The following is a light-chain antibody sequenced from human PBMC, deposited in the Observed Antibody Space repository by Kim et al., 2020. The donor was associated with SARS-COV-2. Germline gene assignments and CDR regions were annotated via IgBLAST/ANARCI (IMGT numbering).Light chain of an antibody. J-gene: IGLJ2*01. CDR3: SSYASSSTVV. CDR2: DVS. Sequence: GQSSTISCTGTSSDVGGYNYVSWYQQHPGKAPKFMIYDVSKRPSGVSNRFSGSKSGNTASLTISGLQADDEGDYYCSSYASSSTVVFGGGTQLTVL. V-gene: IGLV2-14*04. CDR1: SSDVGGYNY.